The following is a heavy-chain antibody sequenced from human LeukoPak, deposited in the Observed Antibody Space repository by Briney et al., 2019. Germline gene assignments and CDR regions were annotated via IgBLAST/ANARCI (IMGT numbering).Heavy chain of an antibody. CDR1: GFTFSSYA. D-gene: IGHD3-10*01. V-gene: IGHV3-23*01. Sequence: GGSLRLSCAASGFTFSSYAMSWVRQAPGKGLEWVSAISGSGGSTYYADSVKGRFTISRDNSKNTLYLQMNSLRAEDTAVYYCAKGSYGSGSYYNWFDPWGQGTLVTVSS. CDR3: AKGSYGSGSYYNWFDP. CDR2: ISGSGGST. J-gene: IGHJ5*02.